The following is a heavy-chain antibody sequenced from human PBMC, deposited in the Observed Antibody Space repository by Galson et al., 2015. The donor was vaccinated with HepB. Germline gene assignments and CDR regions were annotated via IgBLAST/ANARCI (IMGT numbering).Heavy chain of an antibody. CDR2: IRYDGSNK. J-gene: IGHJ6*02. CDR1: GFTFSSYG. D-gene: IGHD4-17*01. CDR3: AKGGTVTPWDYYYGMDV. Sequence: SLRLSCAASGFTFSSYGMHWVRQAPGKGLEWVAFIRYDGSNKYYADSVKGRFIISRDNSKNTLYLQMNSLRAEDTAVYYCAKGGTVTPWDYYYGMDVWGQGTTVTVSS. V-gene: IGHV3-30*02.